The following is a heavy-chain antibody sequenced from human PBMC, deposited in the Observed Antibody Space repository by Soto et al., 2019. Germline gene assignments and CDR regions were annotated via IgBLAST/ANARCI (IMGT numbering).Heavy chain of an antibody. J-gene: IGHJ2*01. Sequence: EGQLLESGGGLVQPGGSLRLSCAASGFIFSTYDMTWVRQAPGKGLEWVSQISYNAYRTYYADSVKGRFIISRDDSKNMLSLQMDSLRAEDTAIYYCATLRTPDPHWYFDLWGRGTLVTVSS. V-gene: IGHV3-23*01. CDR1: GFIFSTYD. CDR2: ISYNAYRT. CDR3: ATLRTPDPHWYFDL. D-gene: IGHD2-15*01.